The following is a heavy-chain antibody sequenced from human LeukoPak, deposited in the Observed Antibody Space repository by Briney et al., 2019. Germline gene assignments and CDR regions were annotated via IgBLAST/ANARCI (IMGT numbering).Heavy chain of an antibody. CDR1: GFTFSSYA. D-gene: IGHD3-22*01. V-gene: IGHV3-23*01. Sequence: GGSLRLSCAASGFTFSSYAMHWVRQAPGKGLEWVSSVTGTGGSTFYADSVKGRFTISRDNSKNTLNLQMNSLRAEDTAVYYCTKRRNSYDIGGSTDHWGQGTLVIVSS. CDR2: VTGTGGST. J-gene: IGHJ4*02. CDR3: TKRRNSYDIGGSTDH.